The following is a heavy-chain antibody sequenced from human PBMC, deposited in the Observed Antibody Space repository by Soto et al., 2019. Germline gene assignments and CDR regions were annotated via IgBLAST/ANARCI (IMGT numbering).Heavy chain of an antibody. CDR1: GYTFTSYG. V-gene: IGHV1-18*01. Sequence: QVQLVQSGAEVKKPGASVKVSCKASGYTFTSYGISWVRQAPGQGLEWMGWISAYNGNTNYAQKLQGRVTMTTDTSTSTAYMELRSLRSDDTAVYYCARDSTRFGELTPYYYCYGMDVWGQGTTVTVSS. D-gene: IGHD3-10*01. CDR2: ISAYNGNT. CDR3: ARDSTRFGELTPYYYCYGMDV. J-gene: IGHJ6*02.